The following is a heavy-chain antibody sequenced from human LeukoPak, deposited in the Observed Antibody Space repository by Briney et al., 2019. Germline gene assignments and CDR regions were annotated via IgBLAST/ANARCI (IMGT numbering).Heavy chain of an antibody. CDR2: ISYDGSNK. V-gene: IGHV3-30*03. D-gene: IGHD6-13*01. CDR3: ARARSDSSSCADY. Sequence: GGSQRLSCAASGFTFSRYGMHWVRQAPGKGLEWVAVISYDGSNKYYADSVKGRFTISRDNSKNTLYLQMDSLRPEDTALYYCARARSDSSSCADYWGQGSLVSVSS. J-gene: IGHJ4*02. CDR1: GFTFSRYG.